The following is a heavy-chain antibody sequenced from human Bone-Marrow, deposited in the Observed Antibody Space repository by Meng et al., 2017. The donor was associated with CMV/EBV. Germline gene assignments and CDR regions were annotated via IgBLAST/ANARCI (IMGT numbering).Heavy chain of an antibody. CDR1: GYSFTTYC. Sequence: SGYSFTTYCISWVRQAPGQGLEWMGWISAYNGNTNYAQKLQGRVTMTTDTATSTAYMELRSLRSDDTAVYYCARDASGWYGGYWFDPWGQGTLVTVSS. CDR3: ARDASGWYGGYWFDP. D-gene: IGHD6-19*01. J-gene: IGHJ5*02. V-gene: IGHV1-18*01. CDR2: ISAYNGNT.